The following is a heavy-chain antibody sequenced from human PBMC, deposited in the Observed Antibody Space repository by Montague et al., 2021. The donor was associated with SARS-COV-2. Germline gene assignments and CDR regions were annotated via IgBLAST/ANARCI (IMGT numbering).Heavy chain of an antibody. CDR1: RGSFSNYY. V-gene: IGHV4-34*01. Sequence: SETLSLTCAVSRGSFSNYYWTWIRQSPGQGLERIGKINQGGAPNXTPSLKSRVTISLDTFTKQISLKLNSVTVADTAVFFCARGRPVQGVFRHFDSISSDALDVWAQGSLVIVSS. CDR2: INQGGAP. J-gene: IGHJ3*01. D-gene: IGHD3-9*01. CDR3: ARGRPVQGVFRHFDSISSDALDV.